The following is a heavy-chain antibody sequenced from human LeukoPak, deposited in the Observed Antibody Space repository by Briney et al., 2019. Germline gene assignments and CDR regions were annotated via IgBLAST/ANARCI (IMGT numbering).Heavy chain of an antibody. CDR2: INSDGSST. CDR1: GFTLSSYW. V-gene: IGHV3-74*01. J-gene: IGHJ3*02. D-gene: IGHD3-16*01. Sequence: PGGSLRLSCAASGFTLSSYWMHWVRQAPGKGLVWVSRINSDGSSTGYADSVKGRFTTSRDNAKNTLYLQMNSLRAEDTAVYYCARETLINVDAFDIWGQGTVVTVSS. CDR3: ARETLINVDAFDI.